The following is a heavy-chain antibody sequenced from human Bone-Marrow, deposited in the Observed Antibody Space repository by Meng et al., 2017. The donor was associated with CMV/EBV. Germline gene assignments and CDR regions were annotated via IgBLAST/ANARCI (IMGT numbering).Heavy chain of an antibody. D-gene: IGHD3-3*01. CDR2: IYYSGST. V-gene: IGHV4-39*01. CDR3: ARHFWSGYYIGYYYYGMDV. CDR1: GGSISSSSYY. Sequence: SETLSLTCTVSGGSISSSSYYWGWIRQPPGKGLEWIGSIYYSGSTYYNPSLKSRVTISVDTSKNQFSLKLSSVTAADTAVYYCARHFWSGYYIGYYYYGMDVWGQGTTVTASS. J-gene: IGHJ6*02.